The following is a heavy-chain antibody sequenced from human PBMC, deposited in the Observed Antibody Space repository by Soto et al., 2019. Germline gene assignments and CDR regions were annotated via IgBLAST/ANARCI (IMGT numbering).Heavy chain of an antibody. CDR2: IGTAGDT. V-gene: IGHV3-13*01. D-gene: IGHD3-16*02. Sequence: GGSLRLSCAASGFTFSSYDMHWVRQATGKGLEWVSAIGTAGDTYYPGSVKGRFTISRENAKNSLYLQMNSLRAGDTAVYYCARGGLGYDYIWGSYPTDRSDDAFDIWGQGTMVTVSS. J-gene: IGHJ3*02. CDR3: ARGGLGYDYIWGSYPTDRSDDAFDI. CDR1: GFTFSSYD.